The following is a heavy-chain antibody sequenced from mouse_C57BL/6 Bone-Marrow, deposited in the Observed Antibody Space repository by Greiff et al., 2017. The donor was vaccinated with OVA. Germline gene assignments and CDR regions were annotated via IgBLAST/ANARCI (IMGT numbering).Heavy chain of an antibody. CDR2: ISDGGSYT. J-gene: IGHJ3*01. Sequence: EVKLVESGGGLVKPGGSLKLSCAASGFTFSSYAMSWVRQTPEKRLEWVATISDGGSYTYYPDHVKGRFTISRDNAKNNLYLQMSHLKSEDTAMYYCAREYYGSSFTSFAYWGQGTLVTVSA. CDR1: GFTFSSYA. CDR3: AREYYGSSFTSFAY. D-gene: IGHD1-1*01. V-gene: IGHV5-4*01.